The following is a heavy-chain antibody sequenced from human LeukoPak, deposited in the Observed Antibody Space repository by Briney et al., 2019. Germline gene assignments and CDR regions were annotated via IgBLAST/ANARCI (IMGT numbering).Heavy chain of an antibody. Sequence: GGSLRLSCAASGFTFSSHSMSWVRQAPGEGLEWVSAISGSGGSTYYADSVKGRFTISRDNSKNPLYLQMNSLRAEDTAVYYCAKGGYDSSGYHWSSVCDYWGQGTLVTVSS. CDR1: GFTFSSHS. V-gene: IGHV3-23*01. J-gene: IGHJ4*02. D-gene: IGHD3-22*01. CDR2: ISGSGGST. CDR3: AKGGYDSSGYHWSSVCDY.